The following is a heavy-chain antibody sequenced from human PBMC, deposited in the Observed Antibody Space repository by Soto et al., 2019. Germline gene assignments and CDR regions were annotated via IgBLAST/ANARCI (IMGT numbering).Heavy chain of an antibody. D-gene: IGHD3-22*01. J-gene: IGHJ6*02. CDR3: ARFYYDSSGYLPSPYYYYYGMDV. Sequence: GGSLRLSCAASGFTFSSYWMSWVRQAPGKGLKWVTNIKQDGSEKYYVDSVKGRFTISRDNAKNSLYLQMNSLRAEDTAVYYCARFYYDSSGYLPSPYYYYYGMDVWGQGTTVTVSS. CDR1: GFTFSSYW. V-gene: IGHV3-7*04. CDR2: IKQDGSEK.